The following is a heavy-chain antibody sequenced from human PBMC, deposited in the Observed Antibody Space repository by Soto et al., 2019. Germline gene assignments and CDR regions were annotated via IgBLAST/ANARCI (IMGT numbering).Heavy chain of an antibody. CDR3: ARDQTGSYPYNWFDP. D-gene: IGHD1-26*01. Sequence: QVQLVESGGGVVQPGRSLSLSCAASGFTFSNYAIHWVRQAPGKGLEWVSVIWSDGSNKYYTDSVKGRFTISRDNSKNTVHLQMNSLRAEDTAVYYCARDQTGSYPYNWFDPWGQGTRVTVSS. CDR2: IWSDGSNK. J-gene: IGHJ5*02. V-gene: IGHV3-33*01. CDR1: GFTFSNYA.